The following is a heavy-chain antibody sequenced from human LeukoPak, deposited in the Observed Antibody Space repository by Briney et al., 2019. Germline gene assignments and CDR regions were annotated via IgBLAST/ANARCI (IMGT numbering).Heavy chain of an antibody. Sequence: PGGSLRLSCAASGFTFSDYYMSRIRQAPGKGLEWVSYISSSGSTIYYADSVKGRFTISRDNAKNSLYLQMNSLRAEDTAVYYCASLTLAGSYLNSFDYWGQGTLVTVSS. CDR1: GFTFSDYY. J-gene: IGHJ4*02. D-gene: IGHD3-10*01. V-gene: IGHV3-11*01. CDR2: ISSSGSTI. CDR3: ASLTLAGSYLNSFDY.